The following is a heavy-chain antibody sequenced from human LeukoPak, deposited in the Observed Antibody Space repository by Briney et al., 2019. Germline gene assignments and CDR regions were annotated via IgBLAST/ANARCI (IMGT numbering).Heavy chain of an antibody. D-gene: IGHD1-26*01. CDR1: GFTFDDYG. CDR2: INWNGGST. V-gene: IGHV3-20*04. Sequence: GGSLRLSCAASGFTFDDYGMSWVRQAPGKGLEWVSGINWNGGSTGYADSVKGRFTISRDNAKNSLYLQMNSLRAEDTALYYCARLGVGATRDAFDIWGQGTRVSVSS. CDR3: ARLGVGATRDAFDI. J-gene: IGHJ3*02.